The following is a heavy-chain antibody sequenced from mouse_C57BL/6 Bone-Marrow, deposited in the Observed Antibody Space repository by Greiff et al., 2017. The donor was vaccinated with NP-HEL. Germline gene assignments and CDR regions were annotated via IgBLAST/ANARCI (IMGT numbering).Heavy chain of an antibody. CDR3: TTSYYYGRDYFDY. V-gene: IGHV14-4*01. Sequence: EVQLQQSGAELVRPGASVKLSCTASGFNIKDDYMHWVKQRPEQGLEWIGWIDPENGDTEYASKFQGKATITADTSSNTAYLQLSSLTSEDTAVYYCTTSYYYGRDYFDYWGQGTTLTVSS. D-gene: IGHD1-1*01. J-gene: IGHJ2*01. CDR1: GFNIKDDY. CDR2: IDPENGDT.